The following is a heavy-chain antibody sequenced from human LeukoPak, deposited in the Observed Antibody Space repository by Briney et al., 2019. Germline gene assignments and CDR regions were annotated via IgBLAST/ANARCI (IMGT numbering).Heavy chain of an antibody. Sequence: AGGSLRLSCAASGFTFSNYAMSWVRQAPGKGLEWVSAISGSGGSTYYADSVKGRFTISRNNSKNTLYLQMNSLRAEDTAVYYCAKSKSWGEFDYRGQGTLVTVSS. CDR1: GFTFSNYA. V-gene: IGHV3-23*01. CDR2: ISGSGGST. J-gene: IGHJ4*02. CDR3: AKSKSWGEFDY. D-gene: IGHD3-16*01.